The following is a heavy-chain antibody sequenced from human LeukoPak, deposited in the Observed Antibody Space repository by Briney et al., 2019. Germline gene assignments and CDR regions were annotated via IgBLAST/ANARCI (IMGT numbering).Heavy chain of an antibody. CDR3: AKRGYSDSRPQYYFEY. V-gene: IGHV3-23*01. J-gene: IGHJ4*02. CDR1: GFTFTSYA. Sequence: GGSLRLSCAAAGFTFTSYAMSWVRQAPGKGLEWIPIISGSGTTTYYADSVKGRFTIFGDKSKTTLYLQMNSLRAEDTAVYYCAKRGYSDSRPQYYFEYWGQGTLVTVSS. D-gene: IGHD3-22*01. CDR2: ISGSGTTT.